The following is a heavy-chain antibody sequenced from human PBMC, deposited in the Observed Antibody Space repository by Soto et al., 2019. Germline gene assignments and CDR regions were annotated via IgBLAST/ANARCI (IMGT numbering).Heavy chain of an antibody. CDR3: ARAASSFDY. J-gene: IGHJ4*02. V-gene: IGHV3-30-3*01. Sequence: GGSLRLSCAASGFTFSSYAMHWVRQAPGKGLEWVAVISYDGSNKYYADSVKGRFTISRDNSKNTLYLQMNSLRAEDTAVYYCARAASSFDYWGQGTLVTVS. CDR1: GFTFSSYA. CDR2: ISYDGSNK.